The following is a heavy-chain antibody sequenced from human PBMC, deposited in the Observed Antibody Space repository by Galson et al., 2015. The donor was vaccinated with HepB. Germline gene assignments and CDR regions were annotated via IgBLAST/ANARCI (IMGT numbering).Heavy chain of an antibody. D-gene: IGHD5-24*01. Sequence: SLRLSCAASGFTFSGYGMNWVRQAPGRGLEWVSRITKNGGDTYYADSVRGRFTISRDNSKSSLYLQMNNLRAEDTALYYCAKGGWLDDWGRGALVTV. CDR3: AKGGWLDD. J-gene: IGHJ4*02. V-gene: IGHV3-23*01. CDR2: ITKNGGDT. CDR1: GFTFSGYG.